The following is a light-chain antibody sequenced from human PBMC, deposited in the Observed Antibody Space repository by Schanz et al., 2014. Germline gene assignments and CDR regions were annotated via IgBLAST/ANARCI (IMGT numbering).Light chain of an antibody. CDR1: QSFSSDY. V-gene: IGKV3-20*01. Sequence: PGERATLSCRASQSFSSDYLAWYQQKPGQAPRLLIYGASYRATGIPDRFSGGGAGTDFTLTISRVEPEDFAVYYCQYYGTSPFTFGQGTRLEI. CDR3: QYYGTSPFT. CDR2: GAS. J-gene: IGKJ5*01.